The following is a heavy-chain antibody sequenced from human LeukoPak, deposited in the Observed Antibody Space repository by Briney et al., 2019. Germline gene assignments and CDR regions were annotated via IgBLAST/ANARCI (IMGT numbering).Heavy chain of an antibody. V-gene: IGHV3-7*04. CDR1: KFIFSNYG. CDR2: IKLDGSEK. D-gene: IGHD1-1*01. CDR3: ARATKTYAFDI. Sequence: PGGSLRLSCETSKFIFSNYGMSWVRQAPGKGLEWVANIKLDGSEKYYVDSVKGRFTISRDNAKNSLYLQMNSLRVEDAALYYCARATKTYAFDIWGQGTMVTVSS. J-gene: IGHJ3*02.